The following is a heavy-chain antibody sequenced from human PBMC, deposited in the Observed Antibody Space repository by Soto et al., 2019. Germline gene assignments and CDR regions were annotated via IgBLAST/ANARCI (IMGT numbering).Heavy chain of an antibody. CDR2: IFNSGTT. CDR3: ALALGPTAGLDY. D-gene: IGHD1-26*01. CDR1: GASTVSHYH. V-gene: IGHV4-31*02. Sequence: SETLSLTCSVSGASTVSHYHWTWIRQPPGKGLEWMGYIFNSGTTFYNPSLTSRLSISMDTSGNHFSLELRSVTAADTAVYYCALALGPTAGLDYWGQGTLVTVSS. J-gene: IGHJ4*02.